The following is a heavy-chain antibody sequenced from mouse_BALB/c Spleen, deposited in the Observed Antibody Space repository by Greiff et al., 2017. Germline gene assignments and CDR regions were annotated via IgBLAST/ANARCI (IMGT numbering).Heavy chain of an antibody. Sequence: VQLQQSGPELVKPGASVKMSCKASGYTFTSYVMHWVKQKPGQGLEWIGYINPYNDGTKYNEKFKGKATLTSDKSSSTAYMELSSLTSEDSAVYYCAREGQLGPFAYWGQGTLVTASA. CDR3: AREGQLGPFAY. V-gene: IGHV1-14*01. CDR2: INPYNDGT. J-gene: IGHJ3*01. D-gene: IGHD3-1*01. CDR1: GYTFTSYV.